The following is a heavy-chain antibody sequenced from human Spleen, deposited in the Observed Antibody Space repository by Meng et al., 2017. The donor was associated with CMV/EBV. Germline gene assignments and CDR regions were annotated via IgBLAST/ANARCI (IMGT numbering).Heavy chain of an antibody. Sequence: GFPFSNYWMNWVRQAPGKGLVWVSRINVDGTSTTYAASVKGRFTISRDNAKNTLYLQMHSLRAGDTAVYYCARRFCSGPSCYNYFDYWGQGTLVTVSS. CDR3: ARRFCSGPSCYNYFDY. CDR2: INVDGTST. D-gene: IGHD2-2*02. CDR1: GFPFSNYW. J-gene: IGHJ4*02. V-gene: IGHV3-74*01.